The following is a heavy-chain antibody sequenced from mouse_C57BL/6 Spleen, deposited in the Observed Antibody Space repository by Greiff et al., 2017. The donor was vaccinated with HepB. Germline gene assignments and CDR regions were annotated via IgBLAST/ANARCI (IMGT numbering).Heavy chain of an antibody. J-gene: IGHJ4*01. V-gene: IGHV1-69*01. Sequence: QVQLKQPGAELVMPGASVKLSCKASGYTFTSYWMHWVKQRPGQGLEWIGEIDPSDSYTNYNQKFKGKSTLTVDKSSSTAYMQLSSLTSEDSAVYYCARFDYGNYYAMDYWGQGTSVTVSS. CDR1: GYTFTSYW. CDR2: IDPSDSYT. D-gene: IGHD2-1*01. CDR3: ARFDYGNYYAMDY.